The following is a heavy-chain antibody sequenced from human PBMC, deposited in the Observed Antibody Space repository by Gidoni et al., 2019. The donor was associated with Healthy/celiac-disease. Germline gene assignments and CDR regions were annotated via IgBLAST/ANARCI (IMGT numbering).Heavy chain of an antibody. J-gene: IGHJ6*02. CDR1: GFTFGDYA. CDR2: IRSKAYGGTT. V-gene: IGHV3-49*04. Sequence: EVQLVESGGGLVQPGRSLRLSCTASGFTFGDYAMSWVRQAPGKGLEWVGFIRSKAYGGTTEYAASVKGRFTISRDDSKSIAYLQMNSLKTEDTAVYYCTRDRIRGYCSSTSCYTNYYYGMDVWGQGTTVTVSS. D-gene: IGHD2-2*02. CDR3: TRDRIRGYCSSTSCYTNYYYGMDV.